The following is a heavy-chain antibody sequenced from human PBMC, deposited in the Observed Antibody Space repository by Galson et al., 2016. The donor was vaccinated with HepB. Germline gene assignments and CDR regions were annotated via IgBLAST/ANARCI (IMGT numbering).Heavy chain of an antibody. Sequence: SETLSLTCAASGGSISDSNWWTWVRQVPGKGLEWIGEIYHTGTSNNNPFLSSRFTLSVDKSRNQFSLNLTSVTAADTAVYYCARAAIIPGARMVFDPWGQGTLVTVSS. D-gene: IGHD2-2*01. CDR2: IYHTGTS. CDR3: ARAAIIPGARMVFDP. V-gene: IGHV4-4*02. CDR1: GGSISDSNW. J-gene: IGHJ5*02.